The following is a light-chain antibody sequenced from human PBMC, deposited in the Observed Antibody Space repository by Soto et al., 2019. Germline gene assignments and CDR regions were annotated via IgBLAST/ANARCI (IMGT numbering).Light chain of an antibody. Sequence: QSALTQPASVSGSPGQSITISCTGTSSDDGGYDYVSWYQQYPGKAPKLIISDVSYRPSVVSNRFSASKSGNTASLTISGLQAEDEADYYCSSYTSTSTRVFGGGTKLTVL. J-gene: IGLJ3*02. CDR1: SSDDGGYDY. V-gene: IGLV2-14*01. CDR2: DVS. CDR3: SSYTSTSTRV.